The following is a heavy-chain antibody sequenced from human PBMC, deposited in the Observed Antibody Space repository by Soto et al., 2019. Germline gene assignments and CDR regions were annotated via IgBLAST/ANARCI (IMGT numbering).Heavy chain of an antibody. J-gene: IGHJ5*02. CDR2: IYPGDSDT. Sequence: ESLKISCKGSGYSFTSYWIGWVRQMPGKGLEWMGIIYPGDSDTRYSPSFQGQVTISADKSISTAYLQWSSLKASDTAMYYCARMDYDILTGYYPANWFDPWGQGTLVTVSS. V-gene: IGHV5-51*01. CDR1: GYSFTSYW. D-gene: IGHD3-9*01. CDR3: ARMDYDILTGYYPANWFDP.